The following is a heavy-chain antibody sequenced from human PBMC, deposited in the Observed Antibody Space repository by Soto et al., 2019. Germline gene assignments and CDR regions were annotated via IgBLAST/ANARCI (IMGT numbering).Heavy chain of an antibody. Sequence: QVQLQQSGPGLVKPSGTLSLTCAVSIGSITSANWWTWVRQPPGKELEWLGEIYHTGSTNYNPSLTNRVTISVDKSKNQFSLRLFSVTAADTAVYYCGALAGATYGPLDYWGRGTLVTVSS. CDR1: IGSITSANW. CDR3: GALAGATYGPLDY. V-gene: IGHV4-4*02. J-gene: IGHJ4*02. CDR2: IYHTGST. D-gene: IGHD4-17*01.